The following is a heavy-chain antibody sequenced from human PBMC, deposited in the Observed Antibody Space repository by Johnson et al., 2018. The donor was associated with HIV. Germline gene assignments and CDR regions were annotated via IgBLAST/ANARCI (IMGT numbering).Heavy chain of an antibody. CDR3: ARGLGGYYDFWSGYPWDAFDI. CDR2: IGTAGDT. Sequence: VQLVESGGGLVPPGWSLRLSCAASGFTFSSYDMHWVRQATGKGLEWVSAIGTAGDTYYPGSVKGRFTISRENAKNSLYLQMNSLRAGDTAVYYCARGLGGYYDFWSGYPWDAFDIWGQGTMVTVSS. CDR1: GFTFSSYD. D-gene: IGHD3-3*01. J-gene: IGHJ3*02. V-gene: IGHV3-13*01.